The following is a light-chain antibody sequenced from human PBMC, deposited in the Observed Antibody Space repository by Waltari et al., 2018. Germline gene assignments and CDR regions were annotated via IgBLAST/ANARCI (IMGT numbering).Light chain of an antibody. J-gene: IGKJ3*01. Sequence: EIVMTQSPATLSVSPGERATLSCRASQSISIQLAWYQQKPGQAPRLLIYGASTRATCIPARFSGSGSGTEFTLTISSLQSEDFAVYFCQQYHESPPITFGPGTKVDIK. CDR1: QSISIQ. CDR2: GAS. CDR3: QQYHESPPIT. V-gene: IGKV3-15*01.